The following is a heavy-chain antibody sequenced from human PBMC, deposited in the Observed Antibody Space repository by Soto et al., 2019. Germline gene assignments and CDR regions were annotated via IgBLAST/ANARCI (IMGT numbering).Heavy chain of an antibody. V-gene: IGHV1-69*08. Sequence: QVQLVQSGAEVKKPGSSVKVSCKASGGTFSSYTISWVRQAPGQGLEWMGRIIPILGIANYAQKFQGRVTITADKSTSTAYMELSSLRSEDTAVYYCARDLEYSSSDWFDPWGQGTLVTVSS. J-gene: IGHJ5*02. CDR3: ARDLEYSSSDWFDP. D-gene: IGHD6-6*01. CDR1: GGTFSSYT. CDR2: IIPILGIA.